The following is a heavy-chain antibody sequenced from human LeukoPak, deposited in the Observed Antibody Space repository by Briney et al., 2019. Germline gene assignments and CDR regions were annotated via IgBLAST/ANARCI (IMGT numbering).Heavy chain of an antibody. Sequence: SEALSLTCAVYGGSFSGYYWSWIRQPPGKGLEWIGSTYHSGSTYYNPSLKSRVTISVDTSKNQFSLKLSSVTAADTAVYYCAREVDTAMVTRFDYWGQGTLVTVSS. CDR3: AREVDTAMVTRFDY. J-gene: IGHJ4*02. CDR1: GGSFSGYY. CDR2: TYHSGST. V-gene: IGHV4-34*01. D-gene: IGHD5-18*01.